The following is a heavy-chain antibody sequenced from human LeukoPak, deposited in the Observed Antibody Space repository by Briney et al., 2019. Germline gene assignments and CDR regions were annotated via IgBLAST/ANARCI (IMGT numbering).Heavy chain of an antibody. Sequence: PGGSLRLSCAASGFTFSSYSMNWVRQAPGKGLEWVSSISGSSSYIYYADSVKGRFTISRDNAKNSLYLQMDSLRAEDTAVYYCARVVELERRVYYYYGMDVWGRGNTVTVSS. CDR3: ARVVELERRVYYYYGMDV. D-gene: IGHD1-1*01. CDR1: GFTFSSYS. V-gene: IGHV3-21*01. J-gene: IGHJ6*02. CDR2: ISGSSSYI.